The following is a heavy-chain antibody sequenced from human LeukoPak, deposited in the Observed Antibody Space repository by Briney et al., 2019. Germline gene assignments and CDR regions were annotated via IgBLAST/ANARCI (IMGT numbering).Heavy chain of an antibody. D-gene: IGHD6-19*01. CDR3: ASGLQWLAYFDY. V-gene: IGHV3-48*01. CDR1: EFTFSSYS. CDR2: ITNSGNSK. J-gene: IGHJ4*02. Sequence: GGSLRLSCAASEFTFSSYSMNWVRQAPGKGLEWVSYITNSGNSKSYADSVKGRFTISRDNTKNSLYLQMNGLRAEDTAVYYCASGLQWLAYFDYWGQGTLVTVSS.